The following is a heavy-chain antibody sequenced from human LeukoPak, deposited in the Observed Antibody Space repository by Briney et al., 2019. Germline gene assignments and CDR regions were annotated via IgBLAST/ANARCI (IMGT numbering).Heavy chain of an antibody. CDR1: GGSISSYY. D-gene: IGHD6-13*01. CDR2: IYTSGST. V-gene: IGHV4-4*07. J-gene: IGHJ5*02. CDR3: ARGPRGSSRTYNWFDP. Sequence: SETLSLTCTVSGGSISSYYWSWIRQPAGKGLEWIGRIYTSGSTNYNPSLKSRVTISVDTSKNQFSLKLSSVTAADTAVYYCARGPRGSSRTYNWFDPWGQGTLVTVSS.